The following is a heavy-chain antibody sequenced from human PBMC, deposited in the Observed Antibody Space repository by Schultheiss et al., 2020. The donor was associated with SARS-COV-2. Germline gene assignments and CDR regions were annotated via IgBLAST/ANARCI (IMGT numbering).Heavy chain of an antibody. CDR3: AREGAAAGHNYYYYGMDV. J-gene: IGHJ6*02. D-gene: IGHD6-13*01. Sequence: SETLSLTCAVSGYGISSGYYWDWIRQPPGKGLEWIGEINHSGSTNYNPSLKSRVTISVDTSKNQFSLKLSSVTAADTAVYYCAREGAAAGHNYYYYGMDVWGQGTTVTVSS. V-gene: IGHV4-38-2*02. CDR1: GYGISSGYY. CDR2: INHSGST.